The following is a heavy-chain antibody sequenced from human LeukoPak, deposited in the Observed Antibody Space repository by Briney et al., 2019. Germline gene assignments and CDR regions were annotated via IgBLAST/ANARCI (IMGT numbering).Heavy chain of an antibody. V-gene: IGHV1-24*01. D-gene: IGHD2-15*01. J-gene: IGHJ2*01. CDR2: FDPEDGET. CDR1: GYTLTELS. CDR3: ATRGYCSGGSCYSWYFDL. Sequence: AASVKVSCKVSGYTLTELSMHWVRQAPGKGLEWMGGFDPEDGETIYAQKFQGRVTMTEDTSTDTAYMELSSLRSEDTAVYYCATRGYCSGGSCYSWYFDLWGRGTLVTVSS.